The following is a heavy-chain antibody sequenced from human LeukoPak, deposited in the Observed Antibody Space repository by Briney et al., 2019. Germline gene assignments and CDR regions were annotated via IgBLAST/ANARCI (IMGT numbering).Heavy chain of an antibody. J-gene: IGHJ6*03. CDR3: ARAGDHYYYYYMDV. Sequence: GGSLRLSCAASGFTFSSYGMHWVRQAPGKGLEWVAVIWYDGSNKYYAGSVKGRFTISRDNSKNTLYLQMNSLRAEDTAVYYCARAGDHYYYYYMDVWGKGTTVTVSS. V-gene: IGHV3-33*01. CDR1: GFTFSSYG. CDR2: IWYDGSNK. D-gene: IGHD7-27*01.